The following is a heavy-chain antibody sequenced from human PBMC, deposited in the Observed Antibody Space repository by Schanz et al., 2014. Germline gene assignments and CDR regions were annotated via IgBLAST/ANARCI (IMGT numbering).Heavy chain of an antibody. CDR2: IIPILGIA. J-gene: IGHJ2*01. V-gene: IGHV1-18*01. D-gene: IGHD3-16*01. CDR1: GYTFTSYG. CDR3: VRVPSRDVSFDL. Sequence: QVQLVQSGAEVKKPGASVKVSCKASGYTFTSYGINWVRQAPGQGLEWMGRIIPILGIANYAQKFQGRVTMTTDTSTSTSYMELRSLRSDDTAHYYCVRVPSRDVSFDLWGRGTLVTVSS.